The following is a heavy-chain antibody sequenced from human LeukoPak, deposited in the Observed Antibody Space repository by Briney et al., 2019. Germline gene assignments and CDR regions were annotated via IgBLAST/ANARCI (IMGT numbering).Heavy chain of an antibody. Sequence: GASVKVSCKASGYTFTSYGISWVRQAPGQGLEWMGWISAYNGNTNYAQKLQGRVTTTTDTSTSTAYMELRSLRSDDTAVYYCARSGTYDLNLPIDYWGQGTLVTVSS. J-gene: IGHJ4*02. V-gene: IGHV1-18*01. CDR2: ISAYNGNT. D-gene: IGHD3-10*01. CDR1: GYTFTSYG. CDR3: ARSGTYDLNLPIDY.